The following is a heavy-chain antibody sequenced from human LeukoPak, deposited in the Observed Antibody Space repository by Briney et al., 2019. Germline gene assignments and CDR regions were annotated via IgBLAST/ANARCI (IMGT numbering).Heavy chain of an antibody. D-gene: IGHD2-15*01. J-gene: IGHJ6*03. CDR3: AINQAGYCGGGSCYRHEFYYMDV. V-gene: IGHV1-69*06. CDR2: IIPVFGTA. CDR1: GGTFSTYV. Sequence: SVKVPCKASGGTFSTYVISWVRQAPGQGLEWMGGIIPVFGTANYAEKFQDRVTITADKSTSTAYMELSSLRSEDTAMYYCAINQAGYCGGGSCYRHEFYYMDVWGKGTSVTVSS.